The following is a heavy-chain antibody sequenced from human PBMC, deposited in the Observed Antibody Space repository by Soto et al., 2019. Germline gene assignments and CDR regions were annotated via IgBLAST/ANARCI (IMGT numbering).Heavy chain of an antibody. J-gene: IGHJ5*02. CDR1: GFTFYTSS. V-gene: IGHV3-21*01. Sequence: EVQLVESGGGLVKPGGSLRLSCAASGFTFYTSSMNWVRQAPGKGLEWVSAISSQSDYIYYADSVKGRFTISRDNAENSLYLQMNSLSAEDTAVYYCAREPAGGSIVDLLDTWGQGTLVTVSS. CDR2: ISSQSDYI. CDR3: AREPAGGSIVDLLDT. D-gene: IGHD6-13*01.